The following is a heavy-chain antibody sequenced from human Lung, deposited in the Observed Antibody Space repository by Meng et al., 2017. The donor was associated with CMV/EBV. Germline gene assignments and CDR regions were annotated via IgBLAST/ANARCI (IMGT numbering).Heavy chain of an antibody. CDR3: ARLVQSAKVLDF. Sequence: GESLKISCKASGYKFTNYWIGWVRQKPGKGLEWMALFNPGDSETRYSPSFQGQFTISVDRFRSTTFPQWRSLRASDTAMYYCARLVQSAKVLDFWGQGTLVTVSS. CDR2: FNPGDSET. V-gene: IGHV5-51*01. D-gene: IGHD5-18*01. CDR1: GYKFTNYW. J-gene: IGHJ4*02.